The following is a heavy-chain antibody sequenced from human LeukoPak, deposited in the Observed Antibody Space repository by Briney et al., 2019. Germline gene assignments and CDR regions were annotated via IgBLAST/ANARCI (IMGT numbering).Heavy chain of an antibody. J-gene: IGHJ4*02. Sequence: GGSLRLSCAASGFTFTFYSMNWVRQAPGKGLEWVSAISGSGGSTYYADSVKGRFTISRDNSKNTLYLQMNSLRAEDTAVYYCAKDSLGIGGGYFDYWGQGTLVTVSP. V-gene: IGHV3-23*01. D-gene: IGHD1-26*01. CDR3: AKDSLGIGGGYFDY. CDR2: ISGSGGST. CDR1: GFTFTFYS.